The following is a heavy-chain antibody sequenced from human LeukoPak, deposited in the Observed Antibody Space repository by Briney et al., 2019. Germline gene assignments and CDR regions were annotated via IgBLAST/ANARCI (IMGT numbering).Heavy chain of an antibody. CDR3: TTDFGGATTYRRYNWFDP. D-gene: IGHD1-26*01. J-gene: IGHJ5*02. CDR1: GFTFSDYY. Sequence: PGGSLRLSCAASGFTFSDYYMSWIRQAPGKGLEWVSYISSSGSTIYYADSVKGRFTISRDNAKNSLYLQMNSLRAEDTAVYYCTTDFGGATTYRRYNWFDPWGQGTLVTVSS. V-gene: IGHV3-11*04. CDR2: ISSSGSTI.